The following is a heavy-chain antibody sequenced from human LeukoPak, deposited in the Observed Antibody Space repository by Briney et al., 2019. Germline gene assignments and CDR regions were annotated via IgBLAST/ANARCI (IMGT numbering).Heavy chain of an antibody. CDR3: AKSYGSGSYYPYYFDY. CDR1: GFTFDDYA. D-gene: IGHD3-10*01. CDR2: ISWNSGSI. J-gene: IGHJ4*02. V-gene: IGHV3-9*01. Sequence: SGGSLRLSCAASGFTFDDYAMHWVRQAPGKGLEWVSGISWNSGSIGYADSVKGRFTISRDNAKNSLYLQMNSLRAEDTALYYCAKSYGSGSYYPYYFDYWGQGTLVTVSS.